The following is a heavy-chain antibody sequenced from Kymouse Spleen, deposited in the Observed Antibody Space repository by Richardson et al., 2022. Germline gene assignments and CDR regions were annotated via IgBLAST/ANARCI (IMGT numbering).Heavy chain of an antibody. J-gene: IGHJ3*02. CDR1: GGSISSSNW. CDR2: IYHSGST. Sequence: QVQLQESGPGLVKPSGTLSLTCAVSGGSISSSNWWSWVRQPPGKGLEWIGEIYHSGSTNYNPSLKSRVTISVDKSKNQFSLKLSSVTAADTAVYYCAVGGYCSSTSCPDAFDIWGQGTMVTVSS. V-gene: IGHV4-4*02. D-gene: IGHD2-2*02. CDR3: AVGGYCSSTSCPDAFDI.